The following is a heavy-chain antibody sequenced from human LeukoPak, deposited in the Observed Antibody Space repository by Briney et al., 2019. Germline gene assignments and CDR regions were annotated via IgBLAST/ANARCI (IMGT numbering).Heavy chain of an antibody. D-gene: IGHD4-23*01. CDR3: ARVTTLGYYFDY. CDR1: GYTFTGYY. Sequence: GASVKVSCKASGYTFTGYYMHWVRQAPGQGLEWMGWINPNSGGTNYAQKFQGRVTMTRDTSISTVYMELSRLGSDDTAVYYCARVTTLGYYFDYWGQGTLVTVSS. CDR2: INPNSGGT. J-gene: IGHJ4*02. V-gene: IGHV1-2*02.